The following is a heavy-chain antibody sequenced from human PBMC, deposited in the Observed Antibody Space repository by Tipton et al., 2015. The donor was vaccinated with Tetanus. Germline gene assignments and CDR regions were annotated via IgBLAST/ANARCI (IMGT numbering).Heavy chain of an antibody. CDR2: IYYSGST. Sequence: TLSLTCTVSRGSISSSSYYWGWIRQPPGKGLEWIGSIYYSGSTYYNPSLKSRVTISVDTSKNQFSLKLSSVTAADTAVYYCARQSRKYYDFWSGDGLSNWFDPWGQGTLVTVSS. CDR1: RGSISSSSYY. CDR3: ARQSRKYYDFWSGDGLSNWFDP. D-gene: IGHD3-3*01. J-gene: IGHJ5*02. V-gene: IGHV4-39*01.